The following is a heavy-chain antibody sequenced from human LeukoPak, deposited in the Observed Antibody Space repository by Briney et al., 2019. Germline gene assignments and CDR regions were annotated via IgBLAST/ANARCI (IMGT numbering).Heavy chain of an antibody. Sequence: PSQTLSLTCVISGDIFSNNAWNWVRQTPSGGLECLGRTYYNSKWYNDYAESVKSRISISPDTSKNQFSLQLNSVTPEDTAVYYCARGWTRDGFNIWSQGTMVTVSS. CDR1: GDIFSNNA. CDR2: TYYNSKWYN. D-gene: IGHD3/OR15-3a*01. CDR3: ARGWTRDGFNI. V-gene: IGHV6-1*01. J-gene: IGHJ3*02.